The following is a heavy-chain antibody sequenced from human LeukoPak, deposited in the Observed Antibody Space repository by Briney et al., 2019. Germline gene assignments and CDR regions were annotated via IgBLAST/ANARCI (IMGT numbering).Heavy chain of an antibody. CDR1: GFTVSSNY. D-gene: IGHD5-24*01. V-gene: IGHV3-53*01. J-gene: IGHJ4*02. CDR3: ARVLRDGYSDY. CDR2: IYSGGST. Sequence: GGSLRLSXAASGFTVSSNYMSWVRQAPGKGLEWVSVIYSGGSTYYADSVKGRFTISRDNSKNTLYLQMNSLRAEDTAVYYCARVLRDGYSDYWGQGTLVTVSS.